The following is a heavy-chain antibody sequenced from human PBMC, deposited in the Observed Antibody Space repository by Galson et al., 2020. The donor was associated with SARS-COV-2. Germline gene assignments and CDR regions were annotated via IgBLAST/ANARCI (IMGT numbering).Heavy chain of an antibody. J-gene: IGHJ4*02. CDR1: GGSISSSSYY. D-gene: IGHD6-19*01. V-gene: IGHV4-39*01. CDR2: IYYSGST. Sequence: SETLSLTCTVSGGSISSSSYYWGWIRQPPGKGLEWIGSIYYSGSTYYNPSLKSRVTISVDTSKNQFSLKLSSVTAADTAVYYCARHPLTQYYFDYWGQGTLVTVSS. CDR3: ARHPLTQYYFDY.